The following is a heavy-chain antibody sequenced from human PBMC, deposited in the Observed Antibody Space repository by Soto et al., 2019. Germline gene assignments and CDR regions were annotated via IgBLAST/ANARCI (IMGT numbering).Heavy chain of an antibody. Sequence: QVQLVESGGGVVQPGRSLRLSCAASGFTFSSYGMHWVRQAPGKGLEWVAVISYDGSNKYYADSVKGRFTISRDNSKNTLYLQMNSLRAEDTAVYYCAKDRRYSSSRYYFQHWGQGTLVTVSS. CDR3: AKDRRYSSSRYYFQH. V-gene: IGHV3-30*18. CDR2: ISYDGSNK. J-gene: IGHJ1*01. D-gene: IGHD6-13*01. CDR1: GFTFSSYG.